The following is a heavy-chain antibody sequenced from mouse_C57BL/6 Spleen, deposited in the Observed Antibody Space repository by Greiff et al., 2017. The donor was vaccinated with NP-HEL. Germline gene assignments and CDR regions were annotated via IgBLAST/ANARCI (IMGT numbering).Heavy chain of an antibody. CDR2: IYPGSGST. CDR3: ARWGGLRHYFDY. V-gene: IGHV1-55*01. J-gene: IGHJ2*01. Sequence: QVQLKQPGAELVKPGASVKMSCKASGYTFTSYWITWVKQRPGQGLAWIGDIYPGSGSTNYNEKFKSKATLTVDTSSSTAYMQLSSLTSEDSAVYYCARWGGLRHYFDYWGQGTTLTVSS. D-gene: IGHD2-4*01. CDR1: GYTFTSYW.